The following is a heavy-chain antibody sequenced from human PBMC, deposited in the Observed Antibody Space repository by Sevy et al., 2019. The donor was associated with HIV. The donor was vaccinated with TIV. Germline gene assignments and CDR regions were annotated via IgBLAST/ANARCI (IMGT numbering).Heavy chain of an antibody. D-gene: IGHD2-21*01. CDR2: INEDGSEK. Sequence: GGSLRLSCAASGFTFTRYWMSWVRQAPGKGLEWVANINEDGSEKYYVDSVKGRFTISRDNARKSLHLQMNSLRAEDKAIYYCARDVAAGDFWGQGTLVTVSS. J-gene: IGHJ4*02. V-gene: IGHV3-7*01. CDR3: ARDVAAGDF. CDR1: GFTFTRYW.